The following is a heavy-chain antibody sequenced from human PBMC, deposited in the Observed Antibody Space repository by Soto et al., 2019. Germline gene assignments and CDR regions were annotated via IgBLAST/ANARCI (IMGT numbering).Heavy chain of an antibody. CDR2: ISSSGGYI. CDR1: GFIFSSYS. D-gene: IGHD2-15*01. J-gene: IGHJ2*01. CDR3: SGGNTYWYFDL. V-gene: IGHV3-21*02. Sequence: EVQLSQSGGGLVQPGGSLRLSCAASGFIFSSYSMNWVRQAPGKGLEWVSSISSSGGYIHYADSVKGRFTISRDSAKNSLFLQMNSLRAEDTAVYYCSGGNTYWYFDLWGRGTLVTVSS.